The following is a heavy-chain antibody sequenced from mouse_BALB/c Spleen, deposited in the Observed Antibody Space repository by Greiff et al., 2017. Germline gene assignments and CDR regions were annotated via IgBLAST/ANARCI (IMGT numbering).Heavy chain of an antibody. CDR2: IDPENGDT. Sequence: EVKLMESGAELVRSGASVTLSCTASGFTFNDYYMHWVRQRPEQGLEWIGWIDPENGDTEYSPKFQGKATMTADTSTNTAYLQLSSLTSEDTAVYYCLRSYAMDYWGQGTSVTVSA. CDR1: GFTFNDYY. V-gene: IGHV14-4*02. CDR3: LRSYAMDY. J-gene: IGHJ4*01.